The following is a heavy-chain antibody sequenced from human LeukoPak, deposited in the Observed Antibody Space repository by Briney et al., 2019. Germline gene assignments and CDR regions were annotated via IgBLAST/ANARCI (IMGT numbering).Heavy chain of an antibody. V-gene: IGHV1-8*01. J-gene: IGHJ4*02. CDR1: GYTFTSYD. CDR3: AKLLYYYDSSQPY. CDR2: MNPNSGNT. Sequence: ASVKVSCKASGYTFTSYDINWVRQATGQGLEWMGWMNPNSGNTGYAQKFQGRVTMTRNTSISTAYMEVSSLRSEDTAVYYCAKLLYYYDSSQPYWGQGTLVTVSS. D-gene: IGHD3-22*01.